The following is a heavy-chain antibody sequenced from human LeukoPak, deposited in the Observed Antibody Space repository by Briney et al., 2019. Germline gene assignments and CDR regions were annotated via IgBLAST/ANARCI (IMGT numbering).Heavy chain of an antibody. CDR2: ITGSDGST. CDR3: ARDREMATITDY. Sequence: GGSLRLSCAAFGFTFSSYAMSWVRQAPGKGLEWVSAITGSDGSTYYADSVKGRFTISRDNSKNTLYLQMNSLRAEDTAVYYCARDREMATITDYWGQGTLVTVSS. V-gene: IGHV3-23*01. D-gene: IGHD5-24*01. CDR1: GFTFSSYA. J-gene: IGHJ4*02.